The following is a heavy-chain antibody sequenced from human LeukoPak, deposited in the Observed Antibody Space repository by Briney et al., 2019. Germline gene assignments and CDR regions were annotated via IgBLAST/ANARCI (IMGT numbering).Heavy chain of an antibody. J-gene: IGHJ4*02. CDR3: AREMTLWHYFDF. V-gene: IGHV6-1*01. Sequence: SQTLSLTCATSGDSVSSDSTAWSWIRQSPSRGLEWLGRTWYRSGWYYDYALSLKSRVTINPDTSKNQFSLQLNYVTPEDTAVYYCAREMTLWHYFDFWGQGILVTVSS. CDR2: TWYRSGWYY. CDR1: GDSVSSDSTA.